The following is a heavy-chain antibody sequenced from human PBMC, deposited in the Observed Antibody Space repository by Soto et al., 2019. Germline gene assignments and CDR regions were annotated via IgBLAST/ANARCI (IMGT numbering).Heavy chain of an antibody. CDR3: ATYGSSSGGFEP. D-gene: IGHD6-6*01. Sequence: SETLSLTCTVSGGSISSSRYYWGWIRQPPGKGLEWIGTIYYSGGTYFNPSLKSRVTISVDKSKNQLSLKLTSVTATDTAVYYCATYGSSSGGFEPWGQGTLVTVSS. CDR2: IYYSGGT. J-gene: IGHJ5*02. V-gene: IGHV4-39*01. CDR1: GGSISSSRYY.